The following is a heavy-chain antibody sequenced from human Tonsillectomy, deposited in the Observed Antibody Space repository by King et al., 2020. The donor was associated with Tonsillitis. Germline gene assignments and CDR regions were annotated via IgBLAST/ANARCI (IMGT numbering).Heavy chain of an antibody. CDR3: ARDRMGATAGFDY. J-gene: IGHJ4*02. Sequence: VQLVESGGGLIQPGGSLRLSCAASGFTVSSNYMTWVRQAPGKGLEWVSVIYSGGSTYYADSVKGRFTISRDNSKNTLYLQMNSLRAEDTAVYYCARDRMGATAGFDYWGQGTWSPSPQ. CDR2: IYSGGST. D-gene: IGHD1-26*01. CDR1: GFTVSSNY. V-gene: IGHV3-53*01.